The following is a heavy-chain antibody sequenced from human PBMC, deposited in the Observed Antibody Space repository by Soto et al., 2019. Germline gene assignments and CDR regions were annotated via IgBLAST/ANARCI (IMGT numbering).Heavy chain of an antibody. CDR1: GYTFRTYG. CDR3: ARDLPPPDY. CDR2: ISAYNGNT. J-gene: IGHJ4*02. Sequence: GASVKVSCKASGYTFRTYGISWLRQAPGQGLEWMGWISAYNGNTNYAQKLQGRVTMTTETSTSTAYMELRSLRSDDTAVYYCARDLPPPDYWGQGTLVTVSS. V-gene: IGHV1-18*01.